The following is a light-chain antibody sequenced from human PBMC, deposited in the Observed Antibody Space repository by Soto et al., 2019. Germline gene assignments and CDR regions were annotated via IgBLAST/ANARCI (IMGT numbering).Light chain of an antibody. Sequence: QSVLTQPPSVSGAPRQRVTISCTGSSSNIGAGYDVHWYQQLPGTAPKVLIYGNSNRPSGVPDRFSGSKSGTSASLAITGLQAEDEADYYCQSYASSLSGYVFGTGTKVTVL. CDR2: GNS. V-gene: IGLV1-40*01. CDR3: QSYASSLSGYV. CDR1: SSNIGAGYD. J-gene: IGLJ1*01.